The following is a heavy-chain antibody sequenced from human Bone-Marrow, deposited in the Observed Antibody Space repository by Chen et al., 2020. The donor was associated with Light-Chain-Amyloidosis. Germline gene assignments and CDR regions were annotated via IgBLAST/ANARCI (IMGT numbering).Heavy chain of an antibody. CDR3: ARELAGITIFGVVTAPDY. Sequence: QVQLVQSGAEVKKPGASVKVSCKASGYTFTSYYMHWVRQAPGQGLEWMGIINPSGGSTSYAQKFQGRVTMTRDTSTSTVYMELRSLRSDDTAVYYCARELAGITIFGVVTAPDYWGQGTLVTCLL. D-gene: IGHD3-3*01. CDR2: INPSGGST. CDR1: GYTFTSYY. J-gene: IGHJ4*02. V-gene: IGHV1-46*01.